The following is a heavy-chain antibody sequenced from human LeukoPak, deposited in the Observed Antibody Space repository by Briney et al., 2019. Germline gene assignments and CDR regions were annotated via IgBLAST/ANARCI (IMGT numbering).Heavy chain of an antibody. V-gene: IGHV3-23*01. CDR3: ARDSSMLRGPLVIYYFDF. D-gene: IGHD3-10*01. J-gene: IGHJ4*02. CDR1: GFTFSSYD. Sequence: GGTLRLSCAASGFTFSSYDMTWVRQAPGKGLEWVSGISGSGGSTYYADSVKGRFTISRDNSKNTLYLQMNSLRVEDTAVYYCARDSSMLRGPLVIYYFDFWGQGTLVTVSS. CDR2: ISGSGGST.